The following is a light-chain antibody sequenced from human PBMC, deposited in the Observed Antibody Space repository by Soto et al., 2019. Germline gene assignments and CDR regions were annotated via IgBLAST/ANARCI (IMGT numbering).Light chain of an antibody. V-gene: IGKV3-20*01. J-gene: IGKJ2*01. CDR2: AAS. CDR3: QQYGSSPYT. Sequence: DIVLTQSPGTLSLSPGERATLSCRASQSISSSYLTWYQQKPGQAPRLLIYAASSRATGIPDRFSGSGSGTDFTLTISRLEPEDFAVYYCQQYGSSPYTFGQGTKLEIQ. CDR1: QSISSSY.